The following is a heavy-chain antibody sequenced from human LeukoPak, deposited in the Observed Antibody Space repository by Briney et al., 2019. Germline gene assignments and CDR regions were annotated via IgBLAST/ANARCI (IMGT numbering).Heavy chain of an antibody. Sequence: GGSLRLSCAASGFTFSGYSMNWVRQAPGKGLEWVSSISSSSGYIYYADSVKGRFTISRDNAKNSLYLQMNSLRAEDTAVYYCARDPDSSGWYRADYWGQGTLATVSS. CDR1: GFTFSGYS. J-gene: IGHJ4*02. CDR2: ISSSSGYI. D-gene: IGHD6-19*01. CDR3: ARDPDSSGWYRADY. V-gene: IGHV3-21*01.